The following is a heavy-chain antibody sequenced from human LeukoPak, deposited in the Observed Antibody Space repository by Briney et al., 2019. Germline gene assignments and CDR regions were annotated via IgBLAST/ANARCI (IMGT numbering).Heavy chain of an antibody. CDR1: GYTFTGYY. Sequence: ASVKVSCKASGYTFTGYYMHWVRQAPGQGLEWMGWINPNSGGTNYAQKFQGRVTISVDTSKNQFSLKLSSVTAADTAVYYCARGLRRGSSWNWFDPWGQGTLVTVSS. D-gene: IGHD6-13*01. V-gene: IGHV1-2*02. CDR2: INPNSGGT. CDR3: ARGLRRGSSWNWFDP. J-gene: IGHJ5*02.